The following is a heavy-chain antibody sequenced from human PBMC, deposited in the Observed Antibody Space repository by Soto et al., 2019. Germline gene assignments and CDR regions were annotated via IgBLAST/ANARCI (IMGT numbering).Heavy chain of an antibody. Sequence: GGSLRLSCAASGFTFSNYWMNWVRQAPGKGLEWVANTKPDGSEKYYVDSVKGRFTISRDNAKNSLYLHMNSLRAEDTAVYYCTSLRIEAWGKGTVVTVAS. J-gene: IGHJ5*02. CDR2: TKPDGSEK. CDR1: GFTFSNYW. CDR3: TSLRIEA. V-gene: IGHV3-7*05.